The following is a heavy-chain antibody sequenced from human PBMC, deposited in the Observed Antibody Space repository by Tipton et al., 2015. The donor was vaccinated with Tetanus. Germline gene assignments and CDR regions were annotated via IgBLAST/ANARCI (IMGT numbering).Heavy chain of an antibody. Sequence: TLSLTCTVSRGSINSGTFYWDWIRQPPGKGLEWIGNIYYNGNMLENPSLKGRVTISVDTSKNQFSLDLYSVTAADTAVYYCARDQGGGRVVRLNWFDPWGQGTLVTVSS. D-gene: IGHD6-6*01. CDR2: IYYNGNM. CDR1: RGSINSGTFY. J-gene: IGHJ5*02. CDR3: ARDQGGGRVVRLNWFDP. V-gene: IGHV4-39*07.